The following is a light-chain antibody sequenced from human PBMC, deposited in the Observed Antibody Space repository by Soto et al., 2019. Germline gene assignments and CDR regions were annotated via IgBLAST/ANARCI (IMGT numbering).Light chain of an antibody. CDR3: QQYNNWPYT. Sequence: EIVMTQSPATLSVSPGESATLSCRASQSVSSSKLAWYQQKPGQAPRLLIYGASTRATGIPARFSGSGSGTEFTLTISRLQSEDFAVYYCQQYNNWPYTFGQGTKLEIK. CDR1: QSVSSS. J-gene: IGKJ2*01. V-gene: IGKV3-15*01. CDR2: GAS.